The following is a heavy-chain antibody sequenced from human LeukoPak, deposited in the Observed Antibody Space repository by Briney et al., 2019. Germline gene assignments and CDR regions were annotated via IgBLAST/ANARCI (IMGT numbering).Heavy chain of an antibody. J-gene: IGHJ4*02. CDR3: ARCSSSCFSVDY. CDR1: GYTFTNYY. V-gene: IGHV1-46*01. Sequence: ASVKASCKASGYTFTNYYIHWVRQAPGQGLEWMGLINPSGGSTNYAQKFQGRVTMTRDTSTSTVDMELSSLISEDTAIYYCARCSSSCFSVDYWGQGTLVTVSS. CDR2: INPSGGST. D-gene: IGHD6-13*01.